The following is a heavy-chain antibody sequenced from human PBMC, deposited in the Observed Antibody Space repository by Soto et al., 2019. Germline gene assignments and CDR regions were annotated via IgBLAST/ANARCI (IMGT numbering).Heavy chain of an antibody. CDR3: AREYSYGYYYYYGMDV. J-gene: IGHJ6*02. D-gene: IGHD5-18*01. Sequence: PGGSLRLSCAASGFTFSTYAIHWVRQAPGKGLEWVSVIYSGGSTYYADSVKGRFTISRDNSKNTLYLQMNSLRAEDTAVYYCAREYSYGYYYYYGMDVWDQGTTVTVSS. V-gene: IGHV3-53*01. CDR2: IYSGGST. CDR1: GFTFSTYA.